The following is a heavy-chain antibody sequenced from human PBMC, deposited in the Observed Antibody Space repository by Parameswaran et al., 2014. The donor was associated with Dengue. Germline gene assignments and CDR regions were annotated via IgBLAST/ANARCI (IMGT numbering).Heavy chain of an antibody. J-gene: IGHJ6*02. CDR2: INPNSGGT. Sequence: WVRQAPGQGLEWMGWINPNSGGTNYAQKFQGRVTMTRDTSISTAYMELSSLRSDDTAVYYCARVDYYDRSAWEGSYYGMDVWGQGTTVTVSS. D-gene: IGHD3-22*01. CDR3: ARVDYYDRSAWEGSYYGMDV. V-gene: IGHV1-2*02.